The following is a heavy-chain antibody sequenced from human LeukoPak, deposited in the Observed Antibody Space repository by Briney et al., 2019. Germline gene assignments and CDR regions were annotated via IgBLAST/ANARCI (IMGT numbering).Heavy chain of an antibody. D-gene: IGHD2-15*01. J-gene: IGHJ4*02. Sequence: VASVKVSCKASGYTFTGYYMHWVRQAPGQGLEWMGWMNPNSGNTGYAQKFQGRVTMTRNTSISTAYMELSSLRSEDTAVYYCARGVVVVAAFEFDYWGQGTLVTVSS. CDR3: ARGVVVVAAFEFDY. V-gene: IGHV1-8*02. CDR2: MNPNSGNT. CDR1: GYTFTGYY.